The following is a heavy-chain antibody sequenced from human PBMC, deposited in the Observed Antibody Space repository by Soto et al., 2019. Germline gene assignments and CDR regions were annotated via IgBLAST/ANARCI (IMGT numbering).Heavy chain of an antibody. V-gene: IGHV1-24*01. D-gene: IGHD2-15*01. CDR2: FDPEDGET. J-gene: IGHJ6*02. CDR1: GYTLTELS. CDR3: ARATSLGYCSGGSCYSVLTSFYYYYYYGMDV. Sequence: VKVSCKVSGYTLTELSMHWVRQAPGKGLEWMGGFDPEDGETNYEQKVQGRVTITADESTSTAYMELSSLRSEDTAVYYCARATSLGYCSGGSCYSVLTSFYYYYYYGMDVWGQGTTVTVSS.